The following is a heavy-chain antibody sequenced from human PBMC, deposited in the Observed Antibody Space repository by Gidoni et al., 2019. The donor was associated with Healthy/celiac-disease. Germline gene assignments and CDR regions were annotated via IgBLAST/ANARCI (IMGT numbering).Heavy chain of an antibody. CDR1: GGSISSSSYY. CDR2: IYYSGST. D-gene: IGHD3-3*01. CDR3: ARGLYVDYDFWSGYYRFDP. Sequence: QLQLQESGPGLVKPSETLSLTCTVSGGSISSSSYYWGWIRQPPGKGLEWIGSIYYSGSTYSNPSLKSRVTISVDTSKNQFSLKLSSVTAADTAVYYCARGLYVDYDFWSGYYRFDPWGQGTLVTVSS. V-gene: IGHV4-39*01. J-gene: IGHJ5*02.